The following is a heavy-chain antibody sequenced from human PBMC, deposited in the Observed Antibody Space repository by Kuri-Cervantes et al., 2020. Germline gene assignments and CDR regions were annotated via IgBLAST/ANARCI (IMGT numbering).Heavy chain of an antibody. Sequence: GGSLRLSCAASGFTFSSYWMHWVRQVPGKGLVWVTRINSDVSITTYADSVKGRFTISRDNAKNTLYLQMNSLRAEDTAVYYCARGGHGSGTYYSYYYYGMDVWGQGTTVTVSS. CDR2: INSDVSIT. D-gene: IGHD3-10*01. CDR3: ARGGHGSGTYYSYYYYGMDV. J-gene: IGHJ6*02. V-gene: IGHV3-74*01. CDR1: GFTFSSYW.